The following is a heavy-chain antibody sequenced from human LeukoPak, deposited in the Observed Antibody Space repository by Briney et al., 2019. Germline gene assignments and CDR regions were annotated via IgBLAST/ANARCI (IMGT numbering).Heavy chain of an antibody. CDR1: GGTFSSYA. Sequence: SVKVSCKASGGTFSSYAISWVRHAPGQGLEWRGRIIPIFDTVNYAQKLQGRVTITTDESKSTAYMQLSSLRSEDTAVYYCARSGLGRYRSGRMGGFVYWGQGTLVTVSS. J-gene: IGHJ4*02. D-gene: IGHD5-18*01. V-gene: IGHV1-69*05. CDR3: ARSGLGRYRSGRMGGFVY. CDR2: IIPIFDTV.